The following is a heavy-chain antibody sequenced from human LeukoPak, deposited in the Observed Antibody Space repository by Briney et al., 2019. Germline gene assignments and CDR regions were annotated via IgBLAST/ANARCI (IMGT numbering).Heavy chain of an antibody. V-gene: IGHV1-18*01. CDR3: ARGFGYYDSSGYFDY. J-gene: IGHJ4*02. D-gene: IGHD3-22*01. Sequence: ASVKVSCKASGYTFTSYGISWVRQAPGQGLEWMGWISAYNGNTNYAQKLQGRVTMTTDTSTSTAYMELRSLRSDDTAVYYCARGFGYYDSSGYFDYWGQGTLVTVSS. CDR2: ISAYNGNT. CDR1: GYTFTSYG.